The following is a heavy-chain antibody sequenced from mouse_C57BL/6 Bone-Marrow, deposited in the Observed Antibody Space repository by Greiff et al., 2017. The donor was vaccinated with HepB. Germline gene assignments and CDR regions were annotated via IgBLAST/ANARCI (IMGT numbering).Heavy chain of an antibody. J-gene: IGHJ4*01. V-gene: IGHV1-42*01. CDR2: INPSTVGT. Sequence: VQLQQSGPELVKPGASVKISCKASGYSFTGYYMNWVKQSPETSLEWIGEINPSTVGTTYNQKFKAKATLTVDKSSSTAYMQLKRLPSEDSAVYYWARMDYYGSSLPYAMDYWGQGTSVTVSS. D-gene: IGHD1-1*01. CDR1: GYSFTGYY. CDR3: ARMDYYGSSLPYAMDY.